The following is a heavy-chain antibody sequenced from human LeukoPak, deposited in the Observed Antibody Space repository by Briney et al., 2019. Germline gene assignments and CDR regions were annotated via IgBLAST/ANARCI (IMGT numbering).Heavy chain of an antibody. J-gene: IGHJ4*02. CDR3: ARDNAAAGGTDY. CDR2: IIPIFGTA. D-gene: IGHD6-13*01. CDR1: GGTFSSYA. V-gene: IGHV1-69*13. Sequence: GASVKVSCKASGGTFSSYAISWVRQAPGQGLEWMGGIIPIFGTANYAQKFQGRVTITADESTSTAYMELSSLRSEDTAVYYCARDNAAAGGTDYWGQGTLVTVSS.